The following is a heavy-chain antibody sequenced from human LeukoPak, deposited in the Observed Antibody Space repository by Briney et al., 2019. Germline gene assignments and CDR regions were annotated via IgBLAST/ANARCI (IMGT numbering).Heavy chain of an antibody. Sequence: ASVKVSCKASGYTFTSYYMHWVRQAPGQGLEWMGIINPSGGSTSYAQKFQGRVTMTRDMSTSTVYMELSSLGSEDTAVYYCARDRCTNGVCYRYFDLWGRGTLVTVSS. CDR1: GYTFTSYY. J-gene: IGHJ2*01. V-gene: IGHV1-46*01. CDR2: INPSGGST. CDR3: ARDRCTNGVCYRYFDL. D-gene: IGHD2-8*01.